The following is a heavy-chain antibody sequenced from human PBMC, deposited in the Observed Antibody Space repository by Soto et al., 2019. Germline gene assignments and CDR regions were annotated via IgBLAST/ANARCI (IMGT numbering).Heavy chain of an antibody. CDR3: AREYYYGSGPWY. Sequence: SVKVSCKASGGTFRTSAISWVRQAPGQGLEWVGGIIPFFRKPKYAQKFQGRVTISADESTSTAYMELRSLRSDDTAVYYCAREYYYGSGPWYWGRG. CDR1: GGTFRTSA. CDR2: IIPFFRKP. D-gene: IGHD3-10*01. V-gene: IGHV1-69*13. J-gene: IGHJ4*02.